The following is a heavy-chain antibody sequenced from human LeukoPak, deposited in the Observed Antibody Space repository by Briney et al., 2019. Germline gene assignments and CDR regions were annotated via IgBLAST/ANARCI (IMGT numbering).Heavy chain of an antibody. Sequence: GGSLRLSCAASGFTFSRYWMSWVRQAPGKGPEWVANIKQDGSEKYYVDSVKGRFTISRDNAKNSLYLQMNSLRAEDTAVYYCARVIAAAGTSNWGQGTLVTVSS. CDR1: GFTFSRYW. CDR3: ARVIAAAGTSN. CDR2: IKQDGSEK. J-gene: IGHJ4*02. V-gene: IGHV3-7*01. D-gene: IGHD6-13*01.